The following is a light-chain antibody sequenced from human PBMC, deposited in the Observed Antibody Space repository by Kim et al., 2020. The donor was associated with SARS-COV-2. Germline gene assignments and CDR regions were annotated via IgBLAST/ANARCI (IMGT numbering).Light chain of an antibody. CDR3: QQYGSSPRT. Sequence: APGERTTLPCRARQSVSSNYLAWYQQKPGQAPRPLIYGASSRATGIPDRFSGSGSGTDFTLTISRLEPEDFAVYYCQQYGSSPRTFGQGTKVDIK. CDR1: QSVSSNY. CDR2: GAS. V-gene: IGKV3-20*01. J-gene: IGKJ1*01.